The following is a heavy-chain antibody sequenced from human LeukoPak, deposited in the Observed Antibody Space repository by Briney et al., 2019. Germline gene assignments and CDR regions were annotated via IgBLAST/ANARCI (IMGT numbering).Heavy chain of an antibody. Sequence: GGSLRLSCAASGFTFSSYWMSWVRQAPGKGLEWVANIKQDGSEKYYVDSVKGRFTISRDNAKNSLYLQMNSLRAEDTAVYYCARDRGYYDYVWGSYRSPYYYYGMDVWGQGTTVTVSS. D-gene: IGHD3-16*02. V-gene: IGHV3-7*03. CDR1: GFTFSSYW. CDR3: ARDRGYYDYVWGSYRSPYYYYGMDV. J-gene: IGHJ6*02. CDR2: IKQDGSEK.